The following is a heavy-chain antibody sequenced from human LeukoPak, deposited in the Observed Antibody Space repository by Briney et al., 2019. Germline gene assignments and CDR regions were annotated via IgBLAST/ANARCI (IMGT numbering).Heavy chain of an antibody. CDR1: GFTFSNHV. CDR2: ISYDGRNK. Sequence: PGGSLTLSCAASGFTFSNHVIHWVRQAPGKGLEWLAFISYDGRNKDYAESVRGRFTVSRDNSKNMVYLQMNSLIVEDTAVFYCAKDPPASGYHLDYWGQGTLVTVSS. D-gene: IGHD3-22*01. J-gene: IGHJ4*02. V-gene: IGHV3-30*18. CDR3: AKDPPASGYHLDY.